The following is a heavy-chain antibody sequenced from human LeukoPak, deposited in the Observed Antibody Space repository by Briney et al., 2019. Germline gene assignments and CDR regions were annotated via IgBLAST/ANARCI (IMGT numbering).Heavy chain of an antibody. D-gene: IGHD1-26*01. CDR3: AKDVGATSDDAFDI. CDR2: ISWNSGSI. J-gene: IGHJ3*02. CDR1: GFTFDDYA. Sequence: PGGSLRLSCAASGFTFDDYAMHWVRQATGKGLEWVSGISWNSGSIGYADSVKGRFTISRDNAKNSVYLQMNSLRAEDTALYYCAKDVGATSDDAFDIWGQGTMVTVSS. V-gene: IGHV3-9*01.